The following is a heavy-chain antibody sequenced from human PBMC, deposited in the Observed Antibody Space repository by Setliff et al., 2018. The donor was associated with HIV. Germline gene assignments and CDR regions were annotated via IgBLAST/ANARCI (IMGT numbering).Heavy chain of an antibody. D-gene: IGHD4-17*01. V-gene: IGHV3-11*04. CDR2: ISSSGSTI. J-gene: IGHJ4*02. CDR1: TFSDYY. Sequence: TFSDYYMSWIRQAPGKGLEWVSYISSSGSTIYYADSVKGRFTISRDNAKNSLYLQMNSLRAEDTAVYYCARSRLRGLYYFDYWGQGTLVTVSS. CDR3: ARSRLRGLYYFDY.